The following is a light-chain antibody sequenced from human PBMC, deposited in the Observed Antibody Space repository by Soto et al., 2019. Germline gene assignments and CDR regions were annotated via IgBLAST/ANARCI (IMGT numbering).Light chain of an antibody. Sequence: QSVLTQPPSVSGAPGQRVTISCTGRSSNIGASFDVHWYRHLPGTAPKLLIYDNTNRPSGVPDRFSGSKSGNTASLTVSGLQAEDEADYYCSSYAGSNNWVVFGGGTKLTVL. CDR1: SSNIGASFD. CDR3: SSYAGSNNWVV. CDR2: DNT. J-gene: IGLJ2*01. V-gene: IGLV1-40*01.